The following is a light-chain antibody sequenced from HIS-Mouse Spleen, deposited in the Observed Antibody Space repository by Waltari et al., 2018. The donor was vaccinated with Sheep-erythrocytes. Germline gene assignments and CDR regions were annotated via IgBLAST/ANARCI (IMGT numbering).Light chain of an antibody. CDR3: SSYTSSSTQV. V-gene: IGLV2-14*01. CDR2: EVS. Sequence: QSALTQPASVSGSPGQSITLSCTGTSSDAGGYNYVSWYQQHPGKAPKLMIYEVSNRPSGVSNRFSGSKSGNTASLTISGLQAEDEADYYCSSYTSSSTQVFGGGTKLTVL. J-gene: IGLJ2*01. CDR1: SSDAGGYNY.